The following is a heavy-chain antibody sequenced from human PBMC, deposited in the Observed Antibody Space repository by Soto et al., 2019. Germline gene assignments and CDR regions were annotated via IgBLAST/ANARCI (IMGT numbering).Heavy chain of an antibody. CDR1: GFTFSSYN. D-gene: IGHD1-26*01. V-gene: IGHV3-48*02. CDR2: ISSSSSTI. J-gene: IGHJ5*02. Sequence: PGGSLRLSCAASGFTFSSYNMNWVRQAPGKGLEWVSYISSSSSTIYYADSVKGRFTISSDNAKNSLYLQMNSLRDEDTAVYYLARESSTINWFDPWGQGNLVNVVS. CDR3: ARESSTINWFDP.